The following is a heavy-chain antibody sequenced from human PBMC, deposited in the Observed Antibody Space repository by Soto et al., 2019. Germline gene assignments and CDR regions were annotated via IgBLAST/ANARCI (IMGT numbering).Heavy chain of an antibody. CDR2: IYYSGST. CDR1: GGSISSSSYY. Sequence: KPSETLSLTCTVSGGSISSSSYYWGWIRQPPGKGLEWIGSIYYSGSTYYNPSLKSRVTISVDTSKNQFSLKLSSVTAADTAVYYCARRIVEDTSYGLSPHNWFDPWGQGTLVTVSS. D-gene: IGHD1-26*01. V-gene: IGHV4-39*01. CDR3: ARRIVEDTSYGLSPHNWFDP. J-gene: IGHJ5*02.